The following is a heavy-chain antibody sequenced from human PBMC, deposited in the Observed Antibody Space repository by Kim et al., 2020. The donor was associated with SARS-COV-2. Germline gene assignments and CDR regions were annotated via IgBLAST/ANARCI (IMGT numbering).Heavy chain of an antibody. V-gene: IGHV3-53*01. Sequence: STYYADSVKGRFTISRDISKNTLYLQMHSLRAEDTAVYYCARIYSASFDYWGQGTLVTVSS. CDR2: ST. CDR3: ARIYSASFDY. J-gene: IGHJ4*02. D-gene: IGHD4-4*01.